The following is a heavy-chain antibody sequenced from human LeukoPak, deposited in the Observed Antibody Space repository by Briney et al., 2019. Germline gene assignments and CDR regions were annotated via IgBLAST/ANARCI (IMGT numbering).Heavy chain of an antibody. D-gene: IGHD3-3*01. CDR2: IYHSGST. J-gene: IGHJ4*02. CDR1: GGSIRSSYYY. CDR3: ARSYPASFGYFDY. Sequence: SETLSLTCTVSGGSIRSSYYYWGWIRQPPGKGLEWIGYIYHSGSTYYNPSLKSRVTISVDRSKNQFSLKLSSVTAADTAVYYCARSYPASFGYFDYWGQGTLVTVSS. V-gene: IGHV4-30-2*01.